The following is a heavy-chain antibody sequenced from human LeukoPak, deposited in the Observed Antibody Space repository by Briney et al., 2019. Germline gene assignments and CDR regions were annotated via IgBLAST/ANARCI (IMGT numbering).Heavy chain of an antibody. D-gene: IGHD4-17*01. V-gene: IGHV3-66*01. Sequence: GGSLRLSCAASGFIVSDNYMAWVRQAPGKGLEWVSVVNSGGSTSYADSVKGRFTISRDNSKNTLFLQMNSLRAEDTALYYCMRTYGDYDYYYGMDVWGQGTTVTVSS. CDR3: MRTYGDYDYYYGMDV. CDR1: GFIVSDNY. CDR2: VNSGGST. J-gene: IGHJ6*02.